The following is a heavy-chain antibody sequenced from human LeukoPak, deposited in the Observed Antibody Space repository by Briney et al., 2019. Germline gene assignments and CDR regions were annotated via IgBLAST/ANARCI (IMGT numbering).Heavy chain of an antibody. CDR3: ARGPTRSGRIY. Sequence: QSGGSLRLSCAASGFTFSSYWMHWVRQAPGKGLVWVSRINSDGSSTSYADSVKGRFTISRDNAKNTLYLQMNSLRAEDTAVYYCARGPTRSGRIYWGQGTLVTVSS. CDR2: INSDGSST. CDR1: GFTFSSYW. V-gene: IGHV3-74*01. J-gene: IGHJ4*02. D-gene: IGHD2-15*01.